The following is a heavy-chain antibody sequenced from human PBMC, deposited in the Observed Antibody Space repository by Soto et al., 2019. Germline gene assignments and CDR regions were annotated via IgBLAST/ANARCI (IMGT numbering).Heavy chain of an antibody. V-gene: IGHV1-69*01. CDR1: GYTFSSYA. J-gene: IGHJ4*02. Sequence: QVQLVQSGAEVKKPGASVIVSCKASGYTFSSYAISWVRQAPGQGLEWMGGIIPIFGTANYAQKFQGRVTITADESTSTAYMELSSLRSEDTAVYYCAIPAATVVTPVWGQGTLVTVSS. D-gene: IGHD4-17*01. CDR3: AIPAATVVTPV. CDR2: IIPIFGTA.